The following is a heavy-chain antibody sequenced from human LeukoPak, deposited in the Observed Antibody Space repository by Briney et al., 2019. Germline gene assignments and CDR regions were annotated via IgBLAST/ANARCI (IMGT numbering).Heavy chain of an antibody. CDR3: AKEARGGYCSSTSCYSYY. D-gene: IGHD2-2*02. V-gene: IGHV3-23*01. J-gene: IGHJ4*02. CDR2: ISGSGGST. CDR1: GFTFSSYA. Sequence: PGGSLRLSCAASGFTFSSYAMSWVRQAPGKGLEWVSAISGSGGSTYYADSVKGRFTISRDNSKNTLYLQMNSLRAEDTAVYYCAKEARGGYCSSTSCYSYYWGQGTPVTVSS.